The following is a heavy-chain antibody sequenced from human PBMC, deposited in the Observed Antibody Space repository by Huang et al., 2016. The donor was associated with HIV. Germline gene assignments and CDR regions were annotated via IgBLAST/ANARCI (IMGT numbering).Heavy chain of an antibody. CDR1: GYSFSSYW. Sequence: VQLVQSGAEVKKPGESLKISCKGSGYSFSSYWIAWVRQLPGKGLEWMGIIIPDDSYTTYSPSVEGQVTISADKSIGTAYLQWSSLKASDTAMYYCARRFSSSSGYFDYWGQGSLVTVSS. J-gene: IGHJ4*02. CDR3: ARRFSSSSGYFDY. V-gene: IGHV5-51*01. D-gene: IGHD6-6*01. CDR2: IIPDDSYT.